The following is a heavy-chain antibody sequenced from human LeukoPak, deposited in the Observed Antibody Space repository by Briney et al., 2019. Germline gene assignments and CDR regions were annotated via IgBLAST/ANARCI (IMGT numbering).Heavy chain of an antibody. V-gene: IGHV1-2*04. CDR2: INPNSGGT. J-gene: IGHJ5*02. CDR1: GYTFTGYY. CDR3: ARDVWSGKRWFDP. D-gene: IGHD3-3*01. Sequence: ASVKVSCKASGYTFTGYYMHWVRQAPGQGLEWMGWINPNSGGTNYAQKFRGWVTMTRDTSISTAYMELSRLRSDDTAVYYCARDVWSGKRWFDPWGQGTLVTVSS.